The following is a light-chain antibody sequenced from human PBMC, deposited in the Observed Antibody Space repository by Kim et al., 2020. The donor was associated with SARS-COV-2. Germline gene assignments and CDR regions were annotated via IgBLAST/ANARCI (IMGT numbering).Light chain of an antibody. CDR2: DAS. V-gene: IGKV3D-11*01. CDR1: EGVSSS. CDR3: QQRSRWPLT. Sequence: LFPGERATLSCRASEGVSSSVAWYQQKAGQAPRLLIYDASKRATGLPARFSGGGSGTDFTLTISGLEPDDFAVYYCQQRSRWPLTFGGGTKVDIK. J-gene: IGKJ4*01.